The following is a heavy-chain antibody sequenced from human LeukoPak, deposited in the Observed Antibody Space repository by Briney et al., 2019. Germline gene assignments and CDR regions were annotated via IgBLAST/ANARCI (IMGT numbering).Heavy chain of an antibody. V-gene: IGHV1-58*01. CDR3: AAGKKVGTYLWYYFDL. Sequence: GTSVKVSCKASGFTFSSSAVQWVRQARGQHLEWIGWIVVGSGNTNYAQKFQERVTITRDMSTSTAYMELSSLRSEDTAVYYCAAGKKVGTYLWYYFDLWGRGTLVTVSS. J-gene: IGHJ2*01. D-gene: IGHD1-26*01. CDR2: IVVGSGNT. CDR1: GFTFSSSA.